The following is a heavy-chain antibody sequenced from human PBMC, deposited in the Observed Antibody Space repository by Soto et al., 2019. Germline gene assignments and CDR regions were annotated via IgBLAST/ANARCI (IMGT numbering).Heavy chain of an antibody. CDR1: GFTFSGSA. D-gene: IGHD2-2*01. J-gene: IGHJ4*02. CDR3: TADFGGYCSSTSCDYFDY. V-gene: IGHV3-73*01. CDR2: IRSKANSYAT. Sequence: AGGSLRLSCAASGFTFSGSAMHWVRQASGKGLEWVGRIRSKANSYATAYSASVKGRFTISRDDSKNTAYLQVNSLKTEDTAVYYCTADFGGYCSSTSCDYFDYWGQGTRVT.